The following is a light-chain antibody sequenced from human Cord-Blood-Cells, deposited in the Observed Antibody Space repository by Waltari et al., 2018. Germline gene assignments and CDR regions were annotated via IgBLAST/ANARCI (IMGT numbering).Light chain of an antibody. CDR2: EVS. J-gene: IGLJ2*01. CDR3: SSYTSSSTRV. V-gene: IGLV2-14*01. CDR1: SSDAGGYNY. Sequence: QSALTQPASVSGSPGQSITISCTGTSSDAGGYNYVSWYQQHPGKTPTLLIYEVSNLPSGVSNRFSGSKSGNTASLTISGLQAEDEADYYCSSYTSSSTRVFGGGTKLTVL.